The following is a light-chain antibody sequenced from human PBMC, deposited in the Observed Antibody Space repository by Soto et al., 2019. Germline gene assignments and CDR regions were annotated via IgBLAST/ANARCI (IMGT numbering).Light chain of an antibody. V-gene: IGKV1-39*01. CDR1: QNIDIY. Sequence: DIQMTKSPSSLSASVGDRVTITCRASQNIDIYLHWYQQKPGTAPKLLIYGASSLQSGVPSRFSGSGSGTDFTHPSRSLHPEDFATYYCQQPANSPQTLDGGNKVEIK. CDR3: QQPANSPQT. CDR2: GAS. J-gene: IGKJ4*01.